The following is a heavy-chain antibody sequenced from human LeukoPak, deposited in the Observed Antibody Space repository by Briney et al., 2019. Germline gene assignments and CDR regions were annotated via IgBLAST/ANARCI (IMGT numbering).Heavy chain of an antibody. CDR3: ARDRGFSSSRGYFQH. CDR2: VSSTSSFI. Sequence: PGGSLRLSCAASGFTFSSYSINWVRQAPGKGLEWVSCVSSTSSFIYYADSVKGRFTISRDNSKNTLYLQMNSLRAEDRAVYFCARDRGFSSSRGYFQHWGQGTLVTVSS. D-gene: IGHD6-13*01. V-gene: IGHV3-21*01. CDR1: GFTFSSYS. J-gene: IGHJ1*01.